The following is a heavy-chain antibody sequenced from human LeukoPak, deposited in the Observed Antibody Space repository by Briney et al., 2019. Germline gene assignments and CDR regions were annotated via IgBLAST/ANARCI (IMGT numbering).Heavy chain of an antibody. CDR3: ARRAGYDFWSGYYSDY. J-gene: IGHJ4*02. Sequence: SSETLSLTCTVSGGSISSYYWSWIRQPPGKGLEWIGEINHSGSTNYNPSLKSRVTISVDTSKNQFSLKLSSVTAADTAVYYCARRAGYDFWSGYYSDYWGQGTLVTVSS. D-gene: IGHD3-3*01. CDR1: GGSISSYY. V-gene: IGHV4-34*01. CDR2: INHSGST.